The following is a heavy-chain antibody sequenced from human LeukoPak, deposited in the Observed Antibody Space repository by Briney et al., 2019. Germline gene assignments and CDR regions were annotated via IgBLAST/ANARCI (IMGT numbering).Heavy chain of an antibody. V-gene: IGHV3-23*01. Sequence: GGSLRLSCAASGFTFSSYAMSWVRQAPGKGLEWVSAISGSGGSTYYADSVKGRFTISRDNSKNTLYLQMNSLRAEDTAVYYCAKVPDYYDSSGYAYYFDYWGQGTLVTVAS. D-gene: IGHD3-22*01. CDR3: AKVPDYYDSSGYAYYFDY. CDR2: ISGSGGST. CDR1: GFTFSSYA. J-gene: IGHJ4*02.